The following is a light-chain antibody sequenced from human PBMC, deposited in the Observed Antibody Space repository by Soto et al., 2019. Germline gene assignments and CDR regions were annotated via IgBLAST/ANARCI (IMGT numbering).Light chain of an antibody. CDR1: QSISSY. Sequence: DLQMHPAPSSLSASVGERVTITCRASQSISSYLNWYQQKPGKAPKLLIYAASSLQSGVPSRFSGSGSGTDFTLTISSLQPEEFATYYCQQSYSTPITVGHGTRLAIK. CDR3: QQSYSTPIT. V-gene: IGKV1-39*01. CDR2: AAS. J-gene: IGKJ5*01.